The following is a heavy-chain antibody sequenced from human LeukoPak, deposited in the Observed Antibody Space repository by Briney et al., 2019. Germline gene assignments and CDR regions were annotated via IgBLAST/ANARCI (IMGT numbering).Heavy chain of an antibody. Sequence: SETLSLTCTVSGGSISSSSYNWGWIRQPPGKGLEWIGYIYYSGSTYYNPSLKSRVTISVDTSKNQFSLKLSSVTAADTAVYYCARGPGGTPIVVVAKYNWFDPWGQGTLVTVSS. J-gene: IGHJ5*02. CDR3: ARGPGGTPIVVVAKYNWFDP. CDR1: GGSISSSSYN. D-gene: IGHD3-22*01. V-gene: IGHV4-61*05. CDR2: IYYSGST.